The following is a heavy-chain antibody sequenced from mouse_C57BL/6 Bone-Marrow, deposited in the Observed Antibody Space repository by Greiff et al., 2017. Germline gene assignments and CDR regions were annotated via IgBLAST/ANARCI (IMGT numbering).Heavy chain of an antibody. J-gene: IGHJ4*01. CDR3: APWDGKKRSYAMDY. V-gene: IGHV2-3*01. CDR1: GFSLTSYG. CDR2: IWGDGST. Sequence: VMLVESGPGLVAPSQSLSITCTVSGFSLTSYGVSWVRQPPGKGLEWLGVIWGDGSTNYHSALISRLSISKDNSKSQVFLKLNSLQTDDTATYXCAPWDGKKRSYAMDYWGQGTSVTVSS. D-gene: IGHD4-1*01.